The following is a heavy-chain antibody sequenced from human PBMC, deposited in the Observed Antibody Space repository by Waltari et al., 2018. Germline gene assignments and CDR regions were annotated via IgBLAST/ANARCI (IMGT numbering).Heavy chain of an antibody. CDR2: INHSGST. J-gene: IGHJ4*02. Sequence: QVQLQQWGAGLLKPSETLSLTCAVYGGSFSGYYWSWIRQPPGTGLEWIGEINHSGSTNYNPSLKSRVTISVDTSKNQFSLKLSSVTAADTAVYYCARHPAYDYVWGRKGFEYWGQGTLVTVSS. V-gene: IGHV4-34*01. CDR1: GGSFSGYY. D-gene: IGHD3-16*01. CDR3: ARHPAYDYVWGRKGFEY.